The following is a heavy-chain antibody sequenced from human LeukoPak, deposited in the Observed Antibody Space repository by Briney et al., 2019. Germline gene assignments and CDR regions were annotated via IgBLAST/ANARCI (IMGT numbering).Heavy chain of an antibody. J-gene: IGHJ4*02. CDR2: INSDGSNT. V-gene: IGHV3-74*01. D-gene: IGHD6-13*01. Sequence: PSGGSLRLSCAASGFTFSSYWMHWVRQAPGKGLVWVSRINSDGSNTNYADSVKGRFTISRDNAKNTVYLQMNSLRADDTAVYYCVKGSWFFGDWGQGTLVTVSS. CDR1: GFTFSSYW. CDR3: VKGSWFFGD.